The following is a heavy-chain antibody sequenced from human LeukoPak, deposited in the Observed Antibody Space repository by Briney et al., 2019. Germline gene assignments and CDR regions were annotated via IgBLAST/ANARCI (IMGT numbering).Heavy chain of an antibody. V-gene: IGHV3-9*01. J-gene: IGHJ4*02. CDR1: GFTFDDYA. Sequence: GGSLRLSCSASGFTFDDYAMHWVRQAPGKGLEWVSGISWNSGSIGYADSVKGRFTISRDNTKNSLYLQMNSLRAEDTAVYYCSRDPTYYLRYGYFAYWGQGALVTVSS. D-gene: IGHD2/OR15-2a*01. CDR3: SRDPTYYLRYGYFAY. CDR2: ISWNSGSI.